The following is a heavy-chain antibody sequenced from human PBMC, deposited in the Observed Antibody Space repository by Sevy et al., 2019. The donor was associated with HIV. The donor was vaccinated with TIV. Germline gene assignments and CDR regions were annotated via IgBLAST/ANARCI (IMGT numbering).Heavy chain of an antibody. CDR1: GFTFSSYS. D-gene: IGHD6-19*01. Sequence: GGSLRLSCAASGFTFSSYSMNWVRQAPGKGLEWVSYISSSSSTIYYADSVKGRFTISRDNPKNSLYLQMNSLRDEDTAVYYCARGRYSSGPNLDYWGQGTLVTVSS. V-gene: IGHV3-48*02. CDR2: ISSSSSTI. CDR3: ARGRYSSGPNLDY. J-gene: IGHJ4*02.